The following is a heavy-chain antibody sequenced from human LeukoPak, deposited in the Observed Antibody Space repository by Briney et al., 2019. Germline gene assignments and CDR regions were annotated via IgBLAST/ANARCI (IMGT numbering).Heavy chain of an antibody. V-gene: IGHV4-59*08. CDR2: IYYNGST. Sequence: SETLSLTCTVSGGSISSYHWSWIRQPPGKGLEWIGNIYYNGSTKYNPSLKSRVTISVDTSKNQFSLKLSSVTAADTAVYYCARHSVTYPHYFDYWGQGTLVTVSS. J-gene: IGHJ4*02. D-gene: IGHD2-21*02. CDR3: ARHSVTYPHYFDY. CDR1: GGSISSYH.